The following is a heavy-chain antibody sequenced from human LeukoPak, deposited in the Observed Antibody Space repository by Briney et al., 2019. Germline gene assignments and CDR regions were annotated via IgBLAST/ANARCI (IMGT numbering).Heavy chain of an antibody. D-gene: IGHD6-13*01. CDR3: ARSYSSSWYYAFDI. CDR1: GYTFTGYY. J-gene: IGHJ3*02. Sequence: GASVKVSCKASGYTFTGYYMHWVRQAPGQGREGMGWIDPNSGGTNYAQKFQGRVTMTRDTSISTAYMELSRLRSDDTAVYYCARSYSSSWYYAFDIWGQGTMVTVSS. CDR2: IDPNSGGT. V-gene: IGHV1-2*02.